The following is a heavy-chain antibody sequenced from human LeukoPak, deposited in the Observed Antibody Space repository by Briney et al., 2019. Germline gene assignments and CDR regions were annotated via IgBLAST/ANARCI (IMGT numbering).Heavy chain of an antibody. J-gene: IGHJ4*02. D-gene: IGHD3-22*01. V-gene: IGHV3-74*01. CDR2: INSGGTTT. CDR3: GRETYTYDTSGPDH. CDR1: GFTFSSYW. Sequence: GGSLRLSCAASGFTFSSYWMHWVRQVPGKGLVWVSRINSGGTTTNYADSVKGRFTISRDNAKNTLYLQMNSLRAEDTAVYYCGRETYTYDTSGPDHWGQGTLVTVSS.